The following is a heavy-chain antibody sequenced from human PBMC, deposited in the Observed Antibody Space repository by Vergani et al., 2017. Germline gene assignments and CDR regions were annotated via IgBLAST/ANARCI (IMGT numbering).Heavy chain of an antibody. CDR1: GFSFSDYY. CDR3: ARERNSFWYFDL. D-gene: IGHD2/OR15-2a*01. V-gene: IGHV3-53*01. Sequence: VQLVESGGVLVKPGGSLRLSCAASGFSFSDYYMSWIRQAPGKGLEWVSVIYSGGSTYYADSVKGRFTISRDNSKNTLYLQMNSLRAEDTAVYYCARERNSFWYFDLWGRGTLVTVSS. J-gene: IGHJ2*01. CDR2: IYSGGST.